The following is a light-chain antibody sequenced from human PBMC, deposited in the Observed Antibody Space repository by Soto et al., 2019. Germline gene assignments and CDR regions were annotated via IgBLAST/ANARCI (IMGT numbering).Light chain of an antibody. CDR1: QSVSSY. Sequence: EIVLTQSPATQSLSPGERATLSCRASQSVSSYLAWYQQKPGQAPRLLIYDASNRATGIPARFSGSGSGTDFTLTISSLEPEDFAVYYCQQRSNWRTFGQGTKVEIK. J-gene: IGKJ1*01. CDR2: DAS. CDR3: QQRSNWRT. V-gene: IGKV3-11*01.